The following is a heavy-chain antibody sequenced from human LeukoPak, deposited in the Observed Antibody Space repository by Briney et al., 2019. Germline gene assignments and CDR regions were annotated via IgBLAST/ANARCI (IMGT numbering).Heavy chain of an antibody. CDR1: GYTFTSYG. CDR2: INPNSGGT. Sequence: GASVKVSCKASGYTFTSYGISWVRQAPGQGLEWMGWINPNSGGTNYAQKFQGRVTMTRDTSISTAYMKLSRLRSDDTAVYYCARDRRWFGDFPRGYYYYYMDVWGKGTTVTVSS. J-gene: IGHJ6*03. CDR3: ARDRRWFGDFPRGYYYYYMDV. V-gene: IGHV1-2*02. D-gene: IGHD3-10*01.